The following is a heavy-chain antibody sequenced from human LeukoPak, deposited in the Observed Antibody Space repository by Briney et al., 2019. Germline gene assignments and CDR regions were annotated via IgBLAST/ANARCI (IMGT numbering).Heavy chain of an antibody. Sequence: ASVKVSCKASGYTFTGYYMHWVRQAPGQGLEWMGWINPNSGGTNYAQKFQGRVTMTRDTSISTAYMELSRLRSDDTAVYYCARDLKSYYDSSGYYLDAFDIWGQGTMVTVSS. D-gene: IGHD3-22*01. J-gene: IGHJ3*02. CDR2: INPNSGGT. CDR3: ARDLKSYYDSSGYYLDAFDI. CDR1: GYTFTGYY. V-gene: IGHV1-2*02.